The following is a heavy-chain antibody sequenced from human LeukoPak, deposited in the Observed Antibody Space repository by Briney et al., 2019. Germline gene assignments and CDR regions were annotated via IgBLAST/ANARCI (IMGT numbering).Heavy chain of an antibody. J-gene: IGHJ4*02. D-gene: IGHD1-14*01. CDR2: IYHSGST. CDR3: ARGGRKSYNTYYFDY. V-gene: IGHV4-4*02. CDR1: GGSISSSNW. Sequence: SGTLSLTCAVSGGSISSSNWWSWVRQPPGKGLEWIGEIYHSGSTNYNPSLKSRVTISVDKSKNQFSLKLSSVTAADTAVYYCARGGRKSYNTYYFDYWAREPWSPSPQ.